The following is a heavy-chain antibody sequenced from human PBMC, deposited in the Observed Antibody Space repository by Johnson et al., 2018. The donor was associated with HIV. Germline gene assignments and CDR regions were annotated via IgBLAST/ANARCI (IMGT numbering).Heavy chain of an antibody. D-gene: IGHD1-1*01. CDR2: IKKDGSEK. Sequence: EMQLVESGGGLVQPGGSLRLSCAASGFTHSAYWMTWVRQAPGKGLEWVANIKKDGSEKNYVDSVKGRFTISRDNAKNSLYLQMNSLRADDTAVYYCARERVHDKSALDAFDIWGQGTMVTVSS. CDR1: GFTHSAYW. V-gene: IGHV3-7*01. CDR3: ARERVHDKSALDAFDI. J-gene: IGHJ3*02.